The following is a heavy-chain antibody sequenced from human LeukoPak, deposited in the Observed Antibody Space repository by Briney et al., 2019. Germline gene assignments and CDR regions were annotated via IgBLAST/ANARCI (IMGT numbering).Heavy chain of an antibody. CDR1: GYTFTGYY. V-gene: IGHV1-2*02. Sequence: ASVKVSCKASGYTFTGYYMHWVRQAPGQGLEWMGWINPNSGGTNYVQKFQGRVTMTRDTSISTAYMELSRLRSDDTAVYYRARSLDTAMDYYFDYWGQGTLVTVSS. J-gene: IGHJ4*02. CDR2: INPNSGGT. D-gene: IGHD5-18*01. CDR3: ARSLDTAMDYYFDY.